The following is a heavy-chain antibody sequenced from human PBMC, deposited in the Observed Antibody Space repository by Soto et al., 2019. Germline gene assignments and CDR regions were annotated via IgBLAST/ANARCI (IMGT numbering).Heavy chain of an antibody. D-gene: IGHD1-1*01. CDR3: AREPRKTGNDAFDI. CDR2: TYYRSKWYN. CDR1: GDSVSSNSAA. Sequence: SQTLSLTCAISGDSVSSNSAAWNWIRQSPSRGLEWLGRTYYRSKWYNDYAVSVKSRIPINPDTSKNQFSLQLNSVTPEEAAVYYCAREPRKTGNDAFDIWGQGTMVTVSS. V-gene: IGHV6-1*01. J-gene: IGHJ3*02.